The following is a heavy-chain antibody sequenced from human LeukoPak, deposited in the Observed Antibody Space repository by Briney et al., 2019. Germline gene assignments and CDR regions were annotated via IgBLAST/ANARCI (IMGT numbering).Heavy chain of an antibody. CDR2: INHSGST. D-gene: IGHD2-21*02. V-gene: IGHV4-34*01. CDR1: GGSFSGYY. CDR3: ARINPSYCGGDCYPGYYYYYMDV. J-gene: IGHJ6*03. Sequence: SETLSLTCAVYGGSFSGYYWSWIRQPPGKGLEWIGEINHSGSTYYNPSLKSRVTISVDTSKNQFSLKLSSVTAADTAVYYCARINPSYCGGDCYPGYYYYYMDVWGKGTTVTVSS.